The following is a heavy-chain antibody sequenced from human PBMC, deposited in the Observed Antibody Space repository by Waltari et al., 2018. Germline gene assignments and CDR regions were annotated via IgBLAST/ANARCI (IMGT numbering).Heavy chain of an antibody. CDR1: GGSISSSSYY. CDR3: ARDRGEPTPPYYFDY. CDR2: IYYSGST. V-gene: IGHV4-39*07. J-gene: IGHJ4*02. Sequence: QLQLQESGPGLVKPSETLSLTCPVSGGSISSSSYYWGWIRQPPGKGLEWIGSIYYSGSTYYNPSLKSRVTISVDTSKNQFSLKLSSVTAADTAVYYCARDRGEPTPPYYFDYWGQGTLVTVSS. D-gene: IGHD3-16*01.